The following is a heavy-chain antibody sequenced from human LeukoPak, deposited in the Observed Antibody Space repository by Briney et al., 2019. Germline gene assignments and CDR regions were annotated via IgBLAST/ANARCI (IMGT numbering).Heavy chain of an antibody. J-gene: IGHJ4*02. CDR1: GGSFSGYY. CDR3: ARGRVSDY. CDR2: INHSGST. Sequence: SETLSLTCSVYGGSFSGYYWSWIRQPPGKGLEWIGEINHSGSTNYNPSLKSRVTISVDTSKNQFSLKLSSVTAADTAVYYCARGRVSDYWGQGTLVTVSS. V-gene: IGHV4-34*01.